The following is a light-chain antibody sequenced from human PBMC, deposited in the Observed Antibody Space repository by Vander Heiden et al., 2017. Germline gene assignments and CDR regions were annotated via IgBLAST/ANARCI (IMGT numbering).Light chain of an antibody. CDR3: QSHDRSLNGCV. Sequence: SVLTQPPSVSGAPGQRVTFSCTGSSSNNGGGFEGHWDQQLPGTAPKLLNYGNTSRPAGVPDRFSASRAGTSASLAITALQTDDEADYYCQSHDRSLNGCVFGTGTRVTVL. V-gene: IGLV1-40*01. CDR1: SSNNGGGFE. CDR2: GNT. J-gene: IGLJ1*01.